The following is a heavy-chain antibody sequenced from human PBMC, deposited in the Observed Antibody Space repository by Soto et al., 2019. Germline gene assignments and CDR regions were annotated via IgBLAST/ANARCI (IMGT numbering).Heavy chain of an antibody. CDR3: ARDKGIFGVTPDAFDI. V-gene: IGHV1-2*02. D-gene: IGHD3-3*01. CDR1: GYTFTGYY. CDR2: INPNSGGT. J-gene: IGHJ3*02. Sequence: SVKVSCKASGYTFTGYYMHWVRQAPGQGLEWMGWINPNSGGTNYAQKFQGRVTMTRDTSISTAYMVLSRLRADDTAVYYCARDKGIFGVTPDAFDIWGQGTRVTVSS.